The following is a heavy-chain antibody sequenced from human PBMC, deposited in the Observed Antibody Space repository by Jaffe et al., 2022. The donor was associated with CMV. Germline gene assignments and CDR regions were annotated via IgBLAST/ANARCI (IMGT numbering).Heavy chain of an antibody. J-gene: IGHJ4*02. Sequence: EVQLLESGGGLVQPGGSLRLSCAASGFTFSNYAMNWVRQAPGKGLEWVSDISGSGGSTYYADSVKGRFTISRDNSKNTLYLQMNSLRADDTAVYYCAKKGEYSSGWQYFDYWGQGTLVTVSS. CDR3: AKKGEYSSGWQYFDY. CDR1: GFTFSNYA. D-gene: IGHD6-19*01. CDR2: ISGSGGST. V-gene: IGHV3-23*01.